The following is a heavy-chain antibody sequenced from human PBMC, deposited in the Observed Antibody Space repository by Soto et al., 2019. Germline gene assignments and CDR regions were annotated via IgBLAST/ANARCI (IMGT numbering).Heavy chain of an antibody. J-gene: IGHJ4*02. CDR2: TNYNGST. CDR1: GGSISTYF. Sequence: PSETLSLTCSVSGGSISTYFWSWVRQVPGKGLEWIGYTNYNGSTNYNPSLKSRVTISVDTSNNQFSLKLSSVTAADTAVYYCASTLVGGWAIDYWGQGILVTVSS. D-gene: IGHD6-19*01. V-gene: IGHV4-59*01. CDR3: ASTLVGGWAIDY.